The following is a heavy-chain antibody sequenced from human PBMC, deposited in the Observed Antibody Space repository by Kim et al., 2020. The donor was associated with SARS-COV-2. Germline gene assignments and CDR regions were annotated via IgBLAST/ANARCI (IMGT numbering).Heavy chain of an antibody. CDR1: GFTFSSYG. CDR3: AKDLYDSSGYNHNGDAFDI. V-gene: IGHV3-33*06. Sequence: GGSLRLSCAASGFTFSSYGMHWVRQAPGKGLEWVAVIWYDGSNKYYADSVKGRFTISRDNSKNTLYLQMNSLRAEDTAVYYCAKDLYDSSGYNHNGDAFDIWGQGTMVTVSS. D-gene: IGHD3-22*01. CDR2: IWYDGSNK. J-gene: IGHJ3*02.